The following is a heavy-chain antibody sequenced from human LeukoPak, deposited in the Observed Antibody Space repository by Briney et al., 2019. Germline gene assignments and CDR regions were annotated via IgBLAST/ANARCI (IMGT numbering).Heavy chain of an antibody. V-gene: IGHV3-23*01. Sequence: GGSPRLSCAASGFTFTTCVMSWVRQAPGKGLEWVSGVRGSGNSPLYADSVKGRFTISRDNSKSTLSLQMHSLRAEDTAVYYCAKGAFTYGDYAPYFDYWGQGTLVTVSS. CDR1: GFTFTTCV. CDR3: AKGAFTYGDYAPYFDY. CDR2: VRGSGNSP. D-gene: IGHD4-17*01. J-gene: IGHJ4*02.